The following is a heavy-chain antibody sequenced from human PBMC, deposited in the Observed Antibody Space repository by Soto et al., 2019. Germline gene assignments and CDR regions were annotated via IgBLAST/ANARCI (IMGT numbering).Heavy chain of an antibody. CDR2: IYYSGST. Sequence: PSETLSLTCTVSRDSISSGDYYWSWIRQPPGKGLEWIGYIYYSGSTYYNPSLKSRVTISVDTSKNQFSLKLSSVTAADTAVYYCARSFGYSSGWSYNWFDPWGQGTLVTVSS. CDR3: ARSFGYSSGWSYNWFDP. J-gene: IGHJ5*02. D-gene: IGHD6-19*01. V-gene: IGHV4-30-4*01. CDR1: RDSISSGDYY.